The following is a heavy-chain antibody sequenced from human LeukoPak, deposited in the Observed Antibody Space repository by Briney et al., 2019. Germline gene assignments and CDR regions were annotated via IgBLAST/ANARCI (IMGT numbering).Heavy chain of an antibody. V-gene: IGHV3-30-3*01. D-gene: IGHD2-2*01. CDR1: GFTFSSYA. CDR3: ARPEVGGYCSSTSCSLIDY. Sequence: GGSLRLSCAASGFTFSSYAMHWVRQAPGKGLEWVAVISYDGSNKYYADSVKGRFTISRDNSKNTLYLQMNSLRAEDTAVYYCARPEVGGYCSSTSCSLIDYWGQGTLVTVSS. J-gene: IGHJ4*02. CDR2: ISYDGSNK.